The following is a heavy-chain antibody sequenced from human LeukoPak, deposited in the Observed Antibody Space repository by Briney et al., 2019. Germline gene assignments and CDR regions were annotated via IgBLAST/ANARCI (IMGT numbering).Heavy chain of an antibody. CDR2: ISFVGSNK. V-gene: IGHV3-30*03. CDR3: ARDWRNPTQGFLEPTIYYYYYMDV. CDR1: GFTFISYR. D-gene: IGHD3-3*01. J-gene: IGHJ6*03. Sequence: GGALRLSCAASGFTFISYRMHSVRQAPGKGREGVAVISFVGSNKYYADSVKGRFTISRDNSKNTLYLQMNSLRAEDTAVYYCARDWRNPTQGFLEPTIYYYYYMDVWGKGTTVTVSS.